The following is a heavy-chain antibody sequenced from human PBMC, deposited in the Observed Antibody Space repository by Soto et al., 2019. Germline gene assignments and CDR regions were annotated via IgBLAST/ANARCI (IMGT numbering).Heavy chain of an antibody. Sequence: XSVKVSCKASVYTFTSYDINWVRQATGQGLEWMGWMNPNSGNTGYAQKFQGRVTMTRNTSISTAYMELSSLRSEDTAVYYCASSSLDYYYYYGMDVWGQGTTVTVSS. D-gene: IGHD6-6*01. CDR3: ASSSLDYYYYYGMDV. CDR1: VYTFTSYD. CDR2: MNPNSGNT. V-gene: IGHV1-8*01. J-gene: IGHJ6*02.